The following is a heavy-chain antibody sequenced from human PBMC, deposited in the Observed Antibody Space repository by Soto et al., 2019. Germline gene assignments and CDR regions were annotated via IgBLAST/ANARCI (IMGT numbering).Heavy chain of an antibody. CDR1: GGSISSSSYY. V-gene: IGHV4-39*01. D-gene: IGHD4-17*01. CDR3: ARHEGWGYGDGYGMDV. CDR2: INYSGST. Sequence: SETLSLTCTVSGGSISSSSYYWGWIRQPPGKGLAWIGSINYSGSTYYNPSLKSRVIISVDTSKNQFSLKLSSVTAADTAVYYCARHEGWGYGDGYGMDVWGQGTTVTVSS. J-gene: IGHJ6*02.